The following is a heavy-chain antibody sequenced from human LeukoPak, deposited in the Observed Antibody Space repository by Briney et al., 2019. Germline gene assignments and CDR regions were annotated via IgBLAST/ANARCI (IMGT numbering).Heavy chain of an antibody. CDR3: ARGGSSSSLNHCDY. V-gene: IGHV4-59*01. CDR1: GGSISSYY. D-gene: IGHD6-13*01. CDR2: IFYSGST. J-gene: IGHJ4*02. Sequence: SETLSLTCNVSGGSISSYYWSWIRQPPGKGLEWIGYIFYSGSTNYDPSLEGRVTMSVDTSKNQFSLKLTSVTAADTAVYYCARGGSSSSLNHCDYWGQGTLVTVSS.